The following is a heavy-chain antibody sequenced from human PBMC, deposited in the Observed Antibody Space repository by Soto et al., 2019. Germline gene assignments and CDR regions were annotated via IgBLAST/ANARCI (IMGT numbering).Heavy chain of an antibody. V-gene: IGHV3-21*01. CDR3: ARAPSSSSYFQH. Sequence: GGSLRLSCAASGFTFSSYSMNWVRQAPGKGLEWVSSISSSSSYIYYADSVKGRFTISRDNAKNSLYLQMNSLRAEDTAVYYCARAPSSSSYFQHWGQDTLVTVSS. CDR1: GFTFSSYS. CDR2: ISSSSSYI. J-gene: IGHJ1*01. D-gene: IGHD6-6*01.